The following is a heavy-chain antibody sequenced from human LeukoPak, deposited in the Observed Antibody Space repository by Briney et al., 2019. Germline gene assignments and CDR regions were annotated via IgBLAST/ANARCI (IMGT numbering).Heavy chain of an antibody. CDR2: IYTSGST. CDR3: ARGAYYYGSGRIFDY. CDR1: GGSISSYY. V-gene: IGHV4-4*07. Sequence: SETLSLTCTVSGGSISSYYWSWIRQPAGKGLEWIGRIYTSGSTNYNPSLKSRVTMSVDTSKNQFSLKLSSVTAADTAVYYCARGAYYYGSGRIFDYWGQGTLVTVSS. D-gene: IGHD3-10*01. J-gene: IGHJ4*02.